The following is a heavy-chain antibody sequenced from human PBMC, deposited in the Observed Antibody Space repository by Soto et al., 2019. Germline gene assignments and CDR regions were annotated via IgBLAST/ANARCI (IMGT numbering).Heavy chain of an antibody. V-gene: IGHV3-33*01. Sequence: GGSRRFSCAASGLTLISYGMHWVRQAQGMGQEWVAAIWYEGGTKYSADSWTADFPFSRETSKTTLILQLNSLRAEYTAVYYCARARTGPGADAYYIWGPWTMVSVSS. CDR2: IWYEGGTK. CDR3: ARARTGPGADAYYI. CDR1: GLTLISYG. J-gene: IGHJ3*02. D-gene: IGHD7-27*01.